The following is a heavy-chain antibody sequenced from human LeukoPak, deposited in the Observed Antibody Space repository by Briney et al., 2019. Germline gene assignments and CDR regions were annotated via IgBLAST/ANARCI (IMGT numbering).Heavy chain of an antibody. CDR3: ARGGLPSAIDWFDP. CDR2: ISTRSEYI. V-gene: IGHV3-21*01. J-gene: IGHJ5*02. CDR1: GFTFRTYS. D-gene: IGHD2-2*02. Sequence: GGSLRLSCAASGFTFRTYSMNWVRQTPGKGLEWVSPISTRSEYIYHADSVKGRFTISRDNAKNSLYLQMTSLRAEDTAVYYCARGGLPSAIDWFDPWGQGTLVTVSS.